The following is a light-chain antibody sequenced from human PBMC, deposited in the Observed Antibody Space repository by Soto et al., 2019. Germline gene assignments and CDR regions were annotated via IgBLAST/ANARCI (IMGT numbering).Light chain of an antibody. CDR3: PQAASFPIT. CDR1: QSISSW. Sequence: IPMTLSPSTLSATVRDRVTITCRASQSISSWLAWYQQKPGKAPKLLIYKASSLQSGVPSRFSGSGSGTDFTLTINGLQPEDFATYYCPQAASFPITFGQGTRLEIK. J-gene: IGKJ5*01. V-gene: IGKV1-5*03. CDR2: KAS.